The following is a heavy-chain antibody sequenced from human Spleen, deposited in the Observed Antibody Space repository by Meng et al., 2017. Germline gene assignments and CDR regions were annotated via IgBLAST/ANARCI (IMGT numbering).Heavy chain of an antibody. CDR2: INHSGST. Sequence: WGVVLLKPSETLPLTCVVSGGSFSDYYWSWIRQPPGKGLEWIGEINHSGSTNYNPSLESRATISVDTSQNNLSLKLSSVTAADSAVYYCARGPTTMAHDFDYWGQGTLVTVSS. CDR1: GGSFSDYY. CDR3: ARGPTTMAHDFDY. D-gene: IGHD4-11*01. V-gene: IGHV4-34*01. J-gene: IGHJ4*02.